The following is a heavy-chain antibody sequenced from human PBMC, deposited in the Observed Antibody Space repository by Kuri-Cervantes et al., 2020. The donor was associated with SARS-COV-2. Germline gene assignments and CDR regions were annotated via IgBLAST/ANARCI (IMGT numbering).Heavy chain of an antibody. CDR1: GGSISSSSYY. V-gene: IGHV4-39*01. Sequence: GSLRLSCTVSGGSISSSSYYWGWIRQPPGKGLEWIGSIYYSGSTYYNPSLKSRVTISVDTSKNQFSLKLSSVTAADTAVYYCARHPPGYYSLYYFDYWGQGTLVTVSS. CDR3: ARHPPGYYSLYYFDY. D-gene: IGHD3-10*01. CDR2: IYYSGST. J-gene: IGHJ4*02.